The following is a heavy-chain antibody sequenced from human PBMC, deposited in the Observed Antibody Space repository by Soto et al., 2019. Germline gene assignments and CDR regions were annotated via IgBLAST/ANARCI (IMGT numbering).Heavy chain of an antibody. CDR2: IYYSGST. V-gene: IGHV4-59*08. J-gene: IGHJ4*02. D-gene: IGHD3-22*01. Sequence: SETLSLTCTVSGGSISSYYWSWIRQPPGKGLEWIGYIYYSGSTNYNPSLKSRVTISVDTSKNQFSLKLSSVTAADTAVYYCARQHYYDSSGYYTWNWGQGTLVTVSS. CDR1: GGSISSYY. CDR3: ARQHYYDSSGYYTWN.